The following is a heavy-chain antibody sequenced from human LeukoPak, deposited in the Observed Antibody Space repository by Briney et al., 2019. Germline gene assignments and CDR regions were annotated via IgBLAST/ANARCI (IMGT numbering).Heavy chain of an antibody. Sequence: PSETLSLTCAVSGYSISSGYYWGWIRLPPGKGLEWIGSIYHSGSTYYNPSLKSRVTISVDTSKNQFSLKLSPVTAADTAVYYCARKNPLYCSGGSCYSLNAFDIWGQGTMVTVSS. D-gene: IGHD2-15*01. CDR1: GYSISSGYY. J-gene: IGHJ3*02. CDR3: ARKNPLYCSGGSCYSLNAFDI. V-gene: IGHV4-38-2*01. CDR2: IYHSGST.